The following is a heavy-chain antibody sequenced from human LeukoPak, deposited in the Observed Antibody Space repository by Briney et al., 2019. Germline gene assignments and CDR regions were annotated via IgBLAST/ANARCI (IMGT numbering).Heavy chain of an antibody. V-gene: IGHV1-18*01. CDR1: GYTFTSYG. Sequence: ASVKVSCKASGYTFTSYGISWVRQAPGQGLEWMGWISAYNGNTNYAQKLQGRVTMTTDTSTSTAYMELRSLRSDDTAVYYCAREMYYYDSSGYYYGFDYWGQGTLVTVSS. CDR2: ISAYNGNT. J-gene: IGHJ4*02. D-gene: IGHD3-22*01. CDR3: AREMYYYDSSGYYYGFDY.